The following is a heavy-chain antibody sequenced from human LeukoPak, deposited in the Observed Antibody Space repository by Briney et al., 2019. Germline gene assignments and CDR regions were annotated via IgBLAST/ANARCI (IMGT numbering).Heavy chain of an antibody. J-gene: IGHJ4*02. D-gene: IGHD4-17*01. CDR2: INPSGGST. V-gene: IGHV1-46*01. CDR1: GYTFTSYY. CDR3: ARDPSVTTPGRYFDY. Sequence: ASVKVSCKASGYTFTSYYTHWVRQAPGQGLEWMGIINPSGGSTSYAQKFQGKVTMTRDTSTSTVYMELSSLRSEDTAVYYCARDPSVTTPGRYFDYWGQGTLVTVSS.